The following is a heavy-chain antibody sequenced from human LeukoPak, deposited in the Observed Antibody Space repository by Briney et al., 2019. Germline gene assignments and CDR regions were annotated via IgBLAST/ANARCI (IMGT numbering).Heavy chain of an antibody. J-gene: IGHJ4*02. D-gene: IGHD4-17*01. V-gene: IGHV1-69*06. CDR1: GYTFTSYY. CDR2: IIPIFGTA. CDR3: ARESGAVTYDY. Sequence: SVKVSCKASGYTFTSYYMHWVRQAPGQGLEWMGGIIPIFGTANYAQKLQGRVTITADKSTSTAYMELSSLRSEDTAVYYCARESGAVTYDYWGQGTLVTVSS.